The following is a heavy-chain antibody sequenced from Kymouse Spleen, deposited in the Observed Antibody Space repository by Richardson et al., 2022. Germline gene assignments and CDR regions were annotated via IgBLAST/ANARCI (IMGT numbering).Heavy chain of an antibody. D-gene: IGHD6-13*01. V-gene: IGHV3-30*18. CDR2: ISYDGSNK. Sequence: QVQLVESGGGVVQPGRSLRLSCAASGFTFSSYGMHWVRQAPGKGLEWVAVISYDGSNKYYADSVKGRFTISRDNSKNTLYLQMNSLRAEDTAVYYCAKDEAAAGTLPYYYYYYGMDVWGQGTTVTVSS. J-gene: IGHJ6*02. CDR1: GFTFSSYG. CDR3: AKDEAAAGTLPYYYYYYGMDV.